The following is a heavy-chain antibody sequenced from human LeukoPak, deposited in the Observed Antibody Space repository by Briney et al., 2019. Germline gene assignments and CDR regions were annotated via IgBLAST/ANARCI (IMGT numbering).Heavy chain of an antibody. CDR1: GFMLSSCA. D-gene: IGHD6-19*01. CDR3: AKEGLHRGWYWAD. V-gene: IGHV3-23*01. J-gene: IGHJ4*02. CDR2: IGADGVT. Sequence: PGGSLRLSCAASGFMLSSCAMIWVRQAPGKGLEWVSAIGADGVTYYADSVRGRFTISRDNSKNTLYLQMNSRRDEDTAVYYCAKEGLHRGWYWADWGQGTLVPVSS.